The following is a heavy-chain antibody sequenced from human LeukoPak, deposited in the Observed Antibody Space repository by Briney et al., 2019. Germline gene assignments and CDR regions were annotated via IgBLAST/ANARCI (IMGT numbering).Heavy chain of an antibody. CDR3: VRETTVITLYGMDV. D-gene: IGHD4-17*01. V-gene: IGHV3-74*01. CDR1: GFTFSGYW. J-gene: IGHJ6*02. Sequence: PGGSLRLSCAASGFTFSGYWMHWVRQAPGKGLVWVSRINSDGRTTDYADSVKGRFTISRDNAKNTLYLQMNSLRAEDTAVYYCVRETTVITLYGMDVWGQGTTVTVPS. CDR2: INSDGRTT.